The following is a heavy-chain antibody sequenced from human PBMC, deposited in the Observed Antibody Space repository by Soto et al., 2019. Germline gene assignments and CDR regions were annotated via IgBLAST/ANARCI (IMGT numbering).Heavy chain of an antibody. CDR1: GFSLSTSGVG. J-gene: IGHJ4*02. CDR2: IYWDDSK. Sequence: QITLKESGPTLVRPTQTLTLTCAFSGFSLSTSGVGVGWIRQPPGKALEWLAVIYWDDSKHYSPSLRSRLTITKDTSKXXVVLTXXNMXPMDXXTYYXAHKGPEDWPLDYWGQGTLVTVSS. CDR3: AHKGPEDWPLDY. V-gene: IGHV2-5*02. D-gene: IGHD3-9*01.